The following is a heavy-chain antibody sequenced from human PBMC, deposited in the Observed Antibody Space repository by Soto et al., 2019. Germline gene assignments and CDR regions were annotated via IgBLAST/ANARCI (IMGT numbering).Heavy chain of an antibody. J-gene: IGHJ4*02. CDR1: GGSISSYY. V-gene: IGHV4-59*01. Sequence: SETLSLTCTVSGGSISSYYWSWIRQPPGKGLEWIGYIYYSGSTNYNPSLKSRVTISVDTSKNQFSLKLSSVTAADTAVYYCARVDSSGWYYFDYWGQGTLVTVSS. CDR3: ARVDSSGWYYFDY. D-gene: IGHD6-19*01. CDR2: IYYSGST.